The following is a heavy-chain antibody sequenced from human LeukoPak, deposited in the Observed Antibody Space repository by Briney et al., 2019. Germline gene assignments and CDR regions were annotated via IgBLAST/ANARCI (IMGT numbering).Heavy chain of an antibody. V-gene: IGHV1-18*01. CDR3: ARVGVVVPAAWFDP. CDR1: GYSFGIFG. D-gene: IGHD2-2*01. Sequence: ASVKVSCKASGYSFGIFGISWVRQAPGQGLEWMGWISANNGNTKYAQNLQGRVTMTTDTSTSTAYMELRSLRSDDTAVYYCARVGVVVPAAWFDPWGQGTLVIVSS. J-gene: IGHJ5*02. CDR2: ISANNGNT.